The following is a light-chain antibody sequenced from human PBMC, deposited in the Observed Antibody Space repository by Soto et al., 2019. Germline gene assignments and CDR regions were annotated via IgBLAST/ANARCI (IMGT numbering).Light chain of an antibody. CDR1: QSVSSY. V-gene: IGKV3-11*01. CDR3: QQYGRAPIT. J-gene: IGKJ5*01. CDR2: DAS. Sequence: EIVLTQSPATLSLSPGERATLSCRASQSVSSYLAWYQQKPGQAPRLLIYDASNTATGIPARFSGSGSGTDFTLTISSLEPEDFAVYACQQYGRAPITFGQGTRLEIK.